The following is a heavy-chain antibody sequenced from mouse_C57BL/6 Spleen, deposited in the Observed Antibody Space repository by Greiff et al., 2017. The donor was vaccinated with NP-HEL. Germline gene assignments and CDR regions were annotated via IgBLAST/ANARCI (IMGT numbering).Heavy chain of an antibody. D-gene: IGHD2-4*01. CDR3: ARSYDYDEAWFAY. Sequence: EVKLMESGPVLVKPGASVKMSCKASGYTFTDYYMNWVKQSHGKSLEWIGVINPYNGGTSYNQKFKGKATLTVDKSSSTAYMELNSLTSEDSAVYYCARSYDYDEAWFAYWGQGTLVTVSA. J-gene: IGHJ3*01. CDR2: INPYNGGT. CDR1: GYTFTDYY. V-gene: IGHV1-19*01.